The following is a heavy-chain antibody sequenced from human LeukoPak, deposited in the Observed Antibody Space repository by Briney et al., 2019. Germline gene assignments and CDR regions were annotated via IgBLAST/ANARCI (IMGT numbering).Heavy chain of an antibody. D-gene: IGHD4-17*01. J-gene: IGHJ4*02. CDR2: VYDTGNT. CDR3: ARNPPLNGDYVFDY. Sequence: SETLSLTCSVSGSSMSSYYWTWIRQPPGKGLEWIGYVYDTGNTNYNPSLKSRVTVSVDTSKSQFSLILTSVTAADTAVYYCARNPPLNGDYVFDYWGQGALVTVSS. V-gene: IGHV4-59*08. CDR1: GSSMSSYY.